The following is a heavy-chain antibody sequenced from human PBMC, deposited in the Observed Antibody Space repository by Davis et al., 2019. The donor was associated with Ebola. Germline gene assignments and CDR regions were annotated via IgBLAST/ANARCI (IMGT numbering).Heavy chain of an antibody. CDR3: ARNEDV. CDR1: GGTFSSYA. CDR2: INTGNGDT. Sequence: ASVTVSCKASGGTFSSYAISWVRQAPGQGLEWMGWINTGNGDTRYSRKFQDRVTITRDTSASTAYMELYSLRSEDTAVYYCARNEDVWGQGTTVTVSS. V-gene: IGHV1-3*04. J-gene: IGHJ6*02.